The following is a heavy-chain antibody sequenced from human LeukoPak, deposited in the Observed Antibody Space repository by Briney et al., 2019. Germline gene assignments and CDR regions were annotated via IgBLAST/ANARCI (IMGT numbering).Heavy chain of an antibody. Sequence: ASVKVSCKASRYTFTCYGLSWVRQAPGQGVEWMGWISDYNGKTNYAQKLHGRVTITTETSTNTAYIEPRRLRSKHTAGYYFARMGLSYCGGDCYSTFDYWGEGTLV. V-gene: IGHV1-18*01. D-gene: IGHD2-21*02. CDR1: RYTFTCYG. CDR2: ISDYNGKT. J-gene: IGHJ4*02. CDR3: ARMGLSYCGGDCYSTFDY.